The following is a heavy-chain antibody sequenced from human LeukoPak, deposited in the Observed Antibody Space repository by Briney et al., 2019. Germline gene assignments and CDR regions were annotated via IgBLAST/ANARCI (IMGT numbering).Heavy chain of an antibody. V-gene: IGHV3-30-3*01. CDR3: ARAVVPAAIGANFDY. Sequence: PGRSLRLSCAASGFTFSSYAMHWVRQAPGKGLEWVAVISYDGSNKYYADSVKGRFTISRDNSKNTLYLRMNSLRAEDTAVYYCARAVVPAAIGANFDYWGQGTLVTVSS. D-gene: IGHD2-2*02. CDR2: ISYDGSNK. J-gene: IGHJ4*02. CDR1: GFTFSSYA.